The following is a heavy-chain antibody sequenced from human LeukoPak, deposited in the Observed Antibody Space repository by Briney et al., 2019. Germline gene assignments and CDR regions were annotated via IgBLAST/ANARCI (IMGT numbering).Heavy chain of an antibody. CDR2: IRGGGDT. CDR1: GFTFSTYA. J-gene: IGHJ4*02. V-gene: IGHV3-23*01. D-gene: IGHD1-1*01. Sequence: GGSLRLSCVASGFTFSTYAMSWVRRAPARGLEWVSSIRGGGDTFYADSVTGRFTLSRDDSRNTVYLQLNNLRVEDTAVYYCAKANWVSNADAVWWGQGTLVTVSS. CDR3: AKANWVSNADAVW.